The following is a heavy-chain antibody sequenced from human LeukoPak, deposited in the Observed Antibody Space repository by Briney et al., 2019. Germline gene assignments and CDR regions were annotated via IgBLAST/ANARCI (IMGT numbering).Heavy chain of an antibody. V-gene: IGHV1-3*01. J-gene: IGHJ4*02. D-gene: IGHD3-22*01. CDR3: ARGAYYYDSSGYYPFAFDY. CDR2: INAGNGNT. CDR1: GYTFTGYA. Sequence: ASVKVSCKASGYTFTGYAMHWVRQAPGQRLEWMGWINAGNGNTKYSQKFQGRVTITRDTSASTAYMELSSLRSEDTAVYYCARGAYYYDSSGYYPFAFDYWGQGTLVTVSS.